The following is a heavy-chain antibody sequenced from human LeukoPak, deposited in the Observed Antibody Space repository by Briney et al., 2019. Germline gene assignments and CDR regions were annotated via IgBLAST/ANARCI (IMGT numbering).Heavy chain of an antibody. CDR3: AREGGSGGSDH. V-gene: IGHV4-4*07. CDR2: LYPSGST. Sequence: PSERLSLTHTVDGPSLGRYLCNCVRQPAGKGLECIGRLYPSGSTDYNPSLKSRVTMSVDTSKNQLSTELSAGTAADTAVYYCAREGGSGGSDHWGPGTLVTVSS. J-gene: IGHJ5*02. D-gene: IGHD6-19*01. CDR1: GPSLGRYL.